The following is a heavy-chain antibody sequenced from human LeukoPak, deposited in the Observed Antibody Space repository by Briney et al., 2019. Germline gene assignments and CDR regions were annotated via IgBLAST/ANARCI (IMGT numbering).Heavy chain of an antibody. CDR2: IYSGGTT. Sequence: GGSLRLSCAASGFSVSSNFMSWVRQAPGKGLEWVSVIYSGGTTYYADSVKGRFTISRDNSKNTLSLQMNNLRAEDTAVYYCARDGYGNNYMDVWGKGTAVTVSS. CDR3: ARDGYGNNYMDV. CDR1: GFSVSSNF. J-gene: IGHJ6*03. D-gene: IGHD1/OR15-1a*01. V-gene: IGHV3-53*01.